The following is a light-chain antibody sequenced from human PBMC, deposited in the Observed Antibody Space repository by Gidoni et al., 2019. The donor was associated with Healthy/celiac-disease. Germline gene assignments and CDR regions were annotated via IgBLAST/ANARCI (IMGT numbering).Light chain of an antibody. J-gene: IGLJ1*01. CDR3: QSYDSSLGV. Sequence: QSVLTQPPSVSGAHGQRVTISCTGSSSNIVAGYDVHWYQQLPGTAPKLLIYGNSNRPSGVPDRFSGSKSGTSASLAITGLQAEDEADYYCQSYDSSLGVFGTGTKVTVL. CDR1: SSNIVAGYD. CDR2: GNS. V-gene: IGLV1-40*01.